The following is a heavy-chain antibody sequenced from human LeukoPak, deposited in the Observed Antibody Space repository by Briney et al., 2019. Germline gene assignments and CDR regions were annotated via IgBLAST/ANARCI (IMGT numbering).Heavy chain of an antibody. Sequence: GGSLRLSCAASGFTFNDYEMTWVRQAPGKGLEWISYISSSGSITSHADSVKGRFTISRDNAKNSLYLQMNSLRAEDTAVYYCARDHAYAFDIWGQGTLVTVSS. D-gene: IGHD2-2*01. V-gene: IGHV3-48*03. J-gene: IGHJ3*02. CDR1: GFTFNDYE. CDR2: ISSSGSIT. CDR3: ARDHAYAFDI.